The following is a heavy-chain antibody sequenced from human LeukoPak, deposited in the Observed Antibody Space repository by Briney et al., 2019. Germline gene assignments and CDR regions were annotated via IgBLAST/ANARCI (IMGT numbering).Heavy chain of an antibody. J-gene: IGHJ4*02. V-gene: IGHV4-38-2*02. D-gene: IGHD3-22*01. CDR1: GYSISSGYY. CDR3: ARGIYYESSDYYAPGVVDS. Sequence: SETLSLTCTVSGYSISSGYYWGWIRQPPGKGLEWIGSIYHSGSTYYNPSLKSRVTISVDTSKNQFSLKLNSVTAADTVVYYCARGIYYESSDYYAPGVVDSWGQGTLVTVSS. CDR2: IYHSGST.